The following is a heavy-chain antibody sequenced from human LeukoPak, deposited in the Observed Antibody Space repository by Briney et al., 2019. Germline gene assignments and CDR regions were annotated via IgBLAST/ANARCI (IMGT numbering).Heavy chain of an antibody. V-gene: IGHV4-34*01. CDR2: INHSGGT. J-gene: IGHJ4*02. CDR1: GGSFSGYY. Sequence: SETLSLTCAVYGGSFSGYYWSWIRQPPGKGLEWIGEINHSGGTNYSPSLQSRVTISVDTSKNQFSLKLSSVTAADTAVYYCARGVYCSGGNCYLPLDSWGQGTLVTVSS. D-gene: IGHD2-15*01. CDR3: ARGVYCSGGNCYLPLDS.